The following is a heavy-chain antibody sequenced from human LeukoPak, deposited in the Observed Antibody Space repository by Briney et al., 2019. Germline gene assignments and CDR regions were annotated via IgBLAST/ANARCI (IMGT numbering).Heavy chain of an antibody. CDR2: IYPGDSET. CDR1: GYSFTNYW. D-gene: IGHD3-22*01. CDR3: ARGGGYYYYYFEY. J-gene: IGHJ4*02. V-gene: IGHV5-51*01. Sequence: GESLKISCKGSGYSFTNYWIGWVRQMPGKGLEWMGIIYPGDSETRYSPSFQGQVTISVDKSISTAYLQWSSLKASDTAMYYCARGGGYYYYYFEYWGQGTLVTVSS.